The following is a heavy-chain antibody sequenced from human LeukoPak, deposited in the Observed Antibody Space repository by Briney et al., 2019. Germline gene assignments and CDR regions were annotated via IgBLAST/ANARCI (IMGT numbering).Heavy chain of an antibody. CDR2: INPNSGGT. J-gene: IGHJ4*02. D-gene: IGHD3-3*01. Sequence: ASVKVSCKASGYTFTGYYMHWVRQAPGQGLEWMGWINPNSGGTNYAQKFQGRVTMTRDTSISTAYMELSRLRSDDTAVYYCARVLVGWSGHLYFDYWGQGTLVTVSS. CDR1: GYTFTGYY. CDR3: ARVLVGWSGHLYFDY. V-gene: IGHV1-2*02.